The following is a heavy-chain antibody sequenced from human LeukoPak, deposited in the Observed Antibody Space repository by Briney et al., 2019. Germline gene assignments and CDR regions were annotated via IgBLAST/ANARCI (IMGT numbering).Heavy chain of an antibody. Sequence: PGGSLRLSCAASGFTFSSYWMSWFRKAPGKGLKWFPAISGSGGSTYYADSVKGRFTISRDNSKNTLYLQMNSLRAEDTAVYYCAKDPRSVTRGQFDYWGQGTLVTVSS. J-gene: IGHJ4*02. V-gene: IGHV3-23*01. CDR1: GFTFSSYW. CDR3: AKDPRSVTRGQFDY. D-gene: IGHD4-17*01. CDR2: ISGSGGST.